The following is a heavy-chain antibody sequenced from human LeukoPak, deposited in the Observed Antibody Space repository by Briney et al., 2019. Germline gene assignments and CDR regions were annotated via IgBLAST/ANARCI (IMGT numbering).Heavy chain of an antibody. CDR1: GFTFSNYW. Sequence: PGGSLRLPCAASGFTFSNYWMSWVRQAPGKGLECVANIKQDGSEKNYVDSVKGRFTISRDNAKNSLYLQMNGLTVGDTAVYYCARYSSTWGWLDPWGQGTLVTVSS. CDR3: ARYSSTWGWLDP. V-gene: IGHV3-7*01. D-gene: IGHD6-13*01. J-gene: IGHJ5*02. CDR2: IKQDGSEK.